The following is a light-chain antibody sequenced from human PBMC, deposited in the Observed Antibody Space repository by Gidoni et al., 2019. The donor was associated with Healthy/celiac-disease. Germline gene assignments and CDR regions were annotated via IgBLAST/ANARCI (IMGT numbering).Light chain of an antibody. CDR3: QSADSSGTNVV. V-gene: IGLV3-25*02. CDR2: KDS. Sequence: SYELTQPPSVSVSPGQTARITCSGDALPKPYAYWYQQKPGQAPGLVIYKDSERPSGIPERFSGSSSGTTGTLTISGVQAEDEADYYCQSADSSGTNVVFGGGTKLTVL. CDR1: ALPKPY. J-gene: IGLJ2*01.